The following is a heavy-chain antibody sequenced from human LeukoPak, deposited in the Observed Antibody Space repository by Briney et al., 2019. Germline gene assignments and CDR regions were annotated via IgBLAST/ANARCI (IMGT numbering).Heavy chain of an antibody. V-gene: IGHV3-7*01. CDR3: ARGGGTYWNYDSSGPFDY. D-gene: IGHD3-22*01. CDR2: VKQDDSEK. J-gene: IGHJ4*02. CDR1: GFIFSGNW. Sequence: GGSLRLSCAASGFIFSGNWMSWVRQAPGKGLEWVASVKQDDSEKFYVDSVKGRFTIFRDNAEKSLYLQMSSLRVEDTAVYYCARGGGTYWNYDSSGPFDYWGQGTLVTVSS.